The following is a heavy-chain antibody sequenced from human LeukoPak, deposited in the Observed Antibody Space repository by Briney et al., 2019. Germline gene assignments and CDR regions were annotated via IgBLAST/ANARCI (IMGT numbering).Heavy chain of an antibody. D-gene: IGHD5-18*01. CDR2: ISSSGSTI. J-gene: IGHJ4*02. Sequence: GGSLRLSCAASGFTFSDYYMSWIRQAPGKGLEWVSYISSSGSTIYYADSVKGRFTISRDNAKNSLYLQMNSLRGEDTALYYCAKARTGNSYGNFDYWGQGTLVTVSS. CDR1: GFTFSDYY. V-gene: IGHV3-11*01. CDR3: AKARTGNSYGNFDY.